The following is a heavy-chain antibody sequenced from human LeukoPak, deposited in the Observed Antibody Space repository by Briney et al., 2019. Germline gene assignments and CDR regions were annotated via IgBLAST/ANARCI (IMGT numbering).Heavy chain of an antibody. J-gene: IGHJ5*01. CDR2: MTSNGDIT. V-gene: IGHV3-64*01. CDR1: GFTLYSYA. Sequence: GGSLRLSCAASGFTLYSYAMYWVRQAPGKGLEFVSGMTSNGDITYYGSSVKGRFTISRDNSKNTLYLQMGSLRAEDMAVYYCARGIGDRYSCVKGWFDSWGQGTLVTVSS. CDR3: ARGIGDRYSCVKGWFDS. D-gene: IGHD2-21*02.